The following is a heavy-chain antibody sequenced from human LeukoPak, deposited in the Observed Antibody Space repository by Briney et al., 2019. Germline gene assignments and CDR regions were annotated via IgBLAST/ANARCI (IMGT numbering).Heavy chain of an antibody. CDR3: TRITQGTVYC. D-gene: IGHD3-10*01. J-gene: IGHJ4*02. CDR1: VGSISTYY. Sequence: SETLSLTCTISVGSISTYYWGWIRQPPGKGLEWIGYISYSGSTTYTPSLESRVTISVDTSKNQFSLRLSSVTAAGTAVYYCTRITQGTVYCWGQGILVTVSS. CDR2: ISYSGST. V-gene: IGHV4-59*01.